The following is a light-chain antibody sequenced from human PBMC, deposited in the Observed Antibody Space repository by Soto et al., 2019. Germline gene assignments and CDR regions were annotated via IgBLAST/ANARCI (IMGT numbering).Light chain of an antibody. CDR3: QQYDEWPET. Sequence: EKVMTQSPATLSVSPGERATLSCRASQSVSSYLAWYQQKPGQAPRLLIYDASTRATGVPARFSGSWAGTEFTITISSLQSEDLAVYYCQQYDEWPETFGQGTKVEIK. V-gene: IGKV3-15*01. CDR1: QSVSSY. J-gene: IGKJ1*01. CDR2: DAS.